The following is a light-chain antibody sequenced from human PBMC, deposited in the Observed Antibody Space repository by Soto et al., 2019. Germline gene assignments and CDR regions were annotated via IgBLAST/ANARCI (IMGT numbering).Light chain of an antibody. V-gene: IGLV2-23*01. CDR3: SSYVGSNTYV. J-gene: IGLJ1*01. CDR1: SSDVGSCDV. CDR2: EGS. Sequence: QSALTQPASVSGSPGQSITISCTGTSSDVGSCDVVSWYQQHPGKVPKLLISEGSKRPSGVSDGFSGSKSGNTASLTISGLQAEDEADYYCSSYVGSNTYVFGTGTKLTVL.